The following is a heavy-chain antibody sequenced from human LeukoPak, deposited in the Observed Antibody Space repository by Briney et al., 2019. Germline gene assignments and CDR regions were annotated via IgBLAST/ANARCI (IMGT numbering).Heavy chain of an antibody. V-gene: IGHV3-21*01. J-gene: IGHJ3*02. Sequence: GGSLRLSCAASGFTFSSYSINWVRQAPGKGLEWVSSISSSISYIYYADSVKGRFTISRDNAKNSLHLQMNSLRAEDTAVYYCARSGRDGCNWDAFDIWGQGTMVTISS. D-gene: IGHD5-24*01. CDR2: ISSSISYI. CDR3: ARSGRDGCNWDAFDI. CDR1: GFTFSSYS.